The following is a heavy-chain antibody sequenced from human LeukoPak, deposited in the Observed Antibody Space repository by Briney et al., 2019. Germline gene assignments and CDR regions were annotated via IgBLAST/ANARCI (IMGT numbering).Heavy chain of an antibody. D-gene: IGHD6-19*01. J-gene: IGHJ3*02. CDR3: ARVKISSGWRYDAFDI. V-gene: IGHV3-7*01. CDR1: GFTFSSYW. Sequence: GGSLRLSCAASGFTFSSYWMSWVRQAPGKGLEWVANIKQDGSEKYYVDSVKGRFTISRDNAKNSLYLQMNSLRAEDTAVYYCARVKISSGWRYDAFDIWGQGTMVTVSS. CDR2: IKQDGSEK.